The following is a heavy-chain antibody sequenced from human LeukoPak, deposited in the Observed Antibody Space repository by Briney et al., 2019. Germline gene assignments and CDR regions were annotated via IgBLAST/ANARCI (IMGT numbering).Heavy chain of an antibody. Sequence: SGTLSLTCAVSGGSISSGGYSWSWIRQPPGKGLEWIGYIYHSGSTYYNPSLKSRVTISVDRSKNQFSLKLSSVTAADTAVYYCARAGDGDGDFDYWGQGTLVTVSS. D-gene: IGHD4-17*01. CDR2: IYHSGST. J-gene: IGHJ4*02. V-gene: IGHV4-30-2*01. CDR1: GGSISSGGYS. CDR3: ARAGDGDGDFDY.